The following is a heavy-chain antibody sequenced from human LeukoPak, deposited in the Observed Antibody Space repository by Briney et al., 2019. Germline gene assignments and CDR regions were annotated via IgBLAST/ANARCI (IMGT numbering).Heavy chain of an antibody. J-gene: IGHJ3*02. CDR3: AHYYDSRGVGGFDI. CDR1: GGSISSYY. CDR2: IYTRGST. V-gene: IGHV4-4*07. Sequence: PSETLSLTCTVSGGSISSYYWSWLRQPAGKGLEWTGRIYTRGSTNYNPSLKSRVTMSVDTSKNQFSLKLSSVTAADTAVYYCAHYYDSRGVGGFDIWGQGTMVTVSS. D-gene: IGHD3-22*01.